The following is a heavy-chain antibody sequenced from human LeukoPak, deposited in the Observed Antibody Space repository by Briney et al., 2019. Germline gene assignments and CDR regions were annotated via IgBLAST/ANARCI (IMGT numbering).Heavy chain of an antibody. Sequence: GGSLRLSFAASGFTFSSYWMSWVRQAPGKGLEWVANIKQDGSEKYYVDSVKGRFTISRDNAKNSLYLQMNSLRAEDTAVYYCARVGGEFLEWFWAWDYWGQGTLVTVSS. CDR1: GFTFSSYW. CDR2: IKQDGSEK. D-gene: IGHD3-3*01. J-gene: IGHJ4*02. V-gene: IGHV3-7*01. CDR3: ARVGGEFLEWFWAWDY.